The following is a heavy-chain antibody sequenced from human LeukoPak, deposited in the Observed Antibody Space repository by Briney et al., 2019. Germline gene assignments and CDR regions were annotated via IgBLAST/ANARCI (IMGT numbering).Heavy chain of an antibody. CDR1: GFTFSSYT. CDR2: ISGSGTNT. J-gene: IGHJ3*02. Sequence: GGSLRLSCAASGFTFSSYTMNWVRQAPGRGLEWVSGISGSGTNTYYADSVKGRFTISRDNSKNTLYLQMNSLRAEDTAVYYCAKLYDSSADAFDIWGQGTMVTVSS. CDR3: AKLYDSSADAFDI. D-gene: IGHD3-22*01. V-gene: IGHV3-23*01.